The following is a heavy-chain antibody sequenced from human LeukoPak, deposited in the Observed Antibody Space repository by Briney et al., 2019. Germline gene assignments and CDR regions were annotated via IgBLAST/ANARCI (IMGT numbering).Heavy chain of an antibody. J-gene: IGHJ4*02. V-gene: IGHV4-39*02. D-gene: IGHD3-22*01. CDR2: IYYSGST. CDR1: GGSISSSSYY. CDR3: ARDPSGYYDSSGYSDY. Sequence: PSETLSLTCTVSGGSISSSSYYWGWIRQPPGKGLEWIGSIYYSGSTYYDPSLKSRVTISVDTSKNQFSLKLSSVTAADTAVYYCARDPSGYYDSSGYSDYWGQGTLVTVSS.